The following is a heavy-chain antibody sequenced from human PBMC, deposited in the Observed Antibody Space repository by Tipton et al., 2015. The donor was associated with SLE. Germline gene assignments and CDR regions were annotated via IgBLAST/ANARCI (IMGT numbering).Heavy chain of an antibody. J-gene: IGHJ4*02. CDR2: IRSKAYGGTT. CDR3: TRDFPGWELENYFDP. CDR1: GFTFGDYA. D-gene: IGHD1-7*01. Sequence: SPRLSCTTSGFTFGDYAMSWVRQAPGKGPEWVSLIRSKAYGGTTEYAASVKDRFTISRDDSKSIAYLQMNSLKPEDAAVYFCTRDFPGWELENYFDPWGQGTLVTVSS. V-gene: IGHV3-49*04.